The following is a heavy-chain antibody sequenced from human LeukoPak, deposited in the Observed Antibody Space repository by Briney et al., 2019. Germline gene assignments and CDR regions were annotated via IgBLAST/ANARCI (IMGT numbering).Heavy chain of an antibody. CDR2: ISGKDGST. V-gene: IGHV3-23*01. CDR3: AKGFWSGHDAFDI. CDR1: GFTFSSYS. D-gene: IGHD3-3*01. Sequence: GGSLRLSCAASGFTFSSYSMNWVRQAPGKGLEWVSVISGKDGSTYYADSVKGRFTISRDNSKNTLYLQMNSLRAEDTAVYYCAKGFWSGHDAFDIWGQGTTVTVSS. J-gene: IGHJ3*02.